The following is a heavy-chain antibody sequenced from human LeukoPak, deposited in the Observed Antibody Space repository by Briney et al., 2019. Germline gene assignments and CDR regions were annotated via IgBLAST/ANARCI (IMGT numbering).Heavy chain of an antibody. CDR1: GYIFSTNM. CDR3: MSAHGY. V-gene: IGHV3-7*01. J-gene: IGHJ4*02. Sequence: HPGGSLRLSCVVSGYIFSTNMMTRGRQSPGKGLEWVATSLPGGKESYRVYSLKGRFIISRDNAKNSLFLQMNSLRGDDTALYYCMSAHGYWGQGTLVTVSS. CDR2: SLPGGKES.